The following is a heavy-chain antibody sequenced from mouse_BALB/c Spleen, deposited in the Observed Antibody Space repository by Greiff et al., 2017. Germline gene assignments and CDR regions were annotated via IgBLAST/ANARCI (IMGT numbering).Heavy chain of an antibody. D-gene: IGHD2-10*02. CDR2: ISSGGST. CDR1: GFTFSSYA. J-gene: IGHJ2*01. Sequence: EVQLVESGGGLVKPGGSLKLSCAASGFTFSSYAMSWVRQTPEKRLEWVASISSGGSTYYPDSVKGRFTISRDNARNILYLQMSSLRSEDTAMYYCARGRYGNYYFDYWGQGTTLTVSS. CDR3: ARGRYGNYYFDY. V-gene: IGHV5-6-5*01.